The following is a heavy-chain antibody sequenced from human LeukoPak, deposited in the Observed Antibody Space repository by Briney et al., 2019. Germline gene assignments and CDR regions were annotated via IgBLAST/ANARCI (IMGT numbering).Heavy chain of an antibody. CDR3: ATAKDIFDAFDI. CDR2: ISAYNGHT. D-gene: IGHD6-25*01. Sequence: ASVKVSCKASGYTFTNYGISWVRQAPGQGLEWMGWISAYNGHTNYAQKLQGRVTMTRDTSTSTVYMELSSLRSEDTAVYYCATAKDIFDAFDIWGQGTMVTVSS. J-gene: IGHJ3*02. CDR1: GYTFTNYG. V-gene: IGHV1-18*01.